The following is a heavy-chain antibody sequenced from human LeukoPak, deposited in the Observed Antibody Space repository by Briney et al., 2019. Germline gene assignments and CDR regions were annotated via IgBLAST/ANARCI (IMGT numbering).Heavy chain of an antibody. J-gene: IGHJ4*02. CDR2: ISDSGRAT. Sequence: PGGSLRLSCVASGFRFSDFAMSWVRQAPGKGLEGVSGISDSGRATYYTDSVKGRCTISRDNSKNTVNLQLNNVRAEETARHFCSRHASFIPFWGQGMQVTVSS. CDR1: GFRFSDFA. CDR3: SRHASFIPF. D-gene: IGHD2-2*01. V-gene: IGHV3-23*01.